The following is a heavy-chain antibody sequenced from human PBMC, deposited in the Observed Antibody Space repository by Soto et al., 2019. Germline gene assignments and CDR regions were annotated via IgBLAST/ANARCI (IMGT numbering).Heavy chain of an antibody. CDR1: GFTFSSYG. V-gene: IGHV3-33*01. D-gene: IGHD6-6*01. J-gene: IGHJ6*02. CDR3: ARGIAARNYYYGMDV. CDR2: IWYDGSNK. Sequence: GGSLRLSCAASGFTFSSYGMHWVRQAPGKGLEWVAVIWYDGSNKYYADSVKGRFTISRDNSKNTLYLQMNSLRAEDTAVYYCARGIAARNYYYGMDVWGQGTTVTVSS.